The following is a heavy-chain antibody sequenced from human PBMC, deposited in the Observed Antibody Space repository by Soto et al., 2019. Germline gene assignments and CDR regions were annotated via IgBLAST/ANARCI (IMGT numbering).Heavy chain of an antibody. J-gene: IGHJ4*02. D-gene: IGHD5-18*01. CDR3: ARVGYGYLAADY. V-gene: IGHV4-31*03. Sequence: QVQLQESGPGLVKPSQTLSLTCTVSGGSISSGGYYWSWLRQHPGKGLEWIGYIYYSGSTYYNPSLKSRVTISVDTSKNQSSLKLSSVTAADTAVYYCARVGYGYLAADYWGQGTLVTVSS. CDR1: GGSISSGGYY. CDR2: IYYSGST.